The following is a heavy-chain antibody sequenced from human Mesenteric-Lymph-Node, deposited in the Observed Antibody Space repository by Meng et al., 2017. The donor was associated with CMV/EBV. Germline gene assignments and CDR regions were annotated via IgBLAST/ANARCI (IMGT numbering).Heavy chain of an antibody. CDR2: INHSGST. J-gene: IGHJ6*02. Sequence: SETLSLTCAVYGGSFSGYYWSWIRQPPGKGLEWIGEINHSGSTNYNPSLKSRLTMSLDTSKNQFSLKVTSVTAADTAVYYCARDTGTNYYYAMDLWGQGTTVTVSS. CDR1: GGSFSGYY. V-gene: IGHV4-34*09. CDR3: ARDTGTNYYYAMDL.